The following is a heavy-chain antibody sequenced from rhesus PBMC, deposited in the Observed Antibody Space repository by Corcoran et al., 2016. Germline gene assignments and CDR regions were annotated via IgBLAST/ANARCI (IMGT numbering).Heavy chain of an antibody. J-gene: IGHJ6*01. Sequence: VEQLVESGGALVQPGASLRLSCAASEFTFSSYDMHWVCQAPGKGLEWVSPISIGGDTYYPDSVKGRFTISRDNAKNSLYLQMNSLRAEDTAVYYCARGIRDYYGLDSWGQGVVVTVSS. CDR2: ISIGGDT. V-gene: IGHV3-132*02. CDR3: ARGIRDYYGLDS. CDR1: EFTFSSYD. D-gene: IGHD2-2*01.